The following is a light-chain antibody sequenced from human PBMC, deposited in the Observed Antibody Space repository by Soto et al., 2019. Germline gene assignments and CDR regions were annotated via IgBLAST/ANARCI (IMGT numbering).Light chain of an antibody. CDR2: EGS. V-gene: IGLV2-23*03. J-gene: IGLJ2*01. CDR1: SSDVGSYNL. Sequence: QSVLTQPASVSGSPGQSITISCTGTSSDVGSYNLVSWYQHLQGKAPKLMIYEGSKRPSGVSNRFSGSKSGNTASLTISWLQAEDEADYDCCSYAGTTTFVVFGGGTKLTVL. CDR3: CSYAGTTTFVV.